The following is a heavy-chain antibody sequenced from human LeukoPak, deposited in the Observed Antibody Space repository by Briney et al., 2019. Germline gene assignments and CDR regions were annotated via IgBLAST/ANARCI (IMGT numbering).Heavy chain of an antibody. J-gene: IGHJ4*02. V-gene: IGHV3-30*04. D-gene: IGHD3-10*01. CDR3: AREDGCGSGSYGFDY. CDR1: GFTFSSYA. Sequence: GGSLRLSCAASGFTFSSYAMHWVRQAPGKGLEWVAVISYDGSNRYYADSVKGRFTISRDNSKNTLYLQVNSLRAEDTAVYYCAREDGCGSGSYGFDYWGQGTLVTVSS. CDR2: ISYDGSNR.